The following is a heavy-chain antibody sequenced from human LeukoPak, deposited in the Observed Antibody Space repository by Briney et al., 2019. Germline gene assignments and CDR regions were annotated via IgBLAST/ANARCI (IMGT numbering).Heavy chain of an antibody. J-gene: IGHJ4*02. V-gene: IGHV3-23*01. CDR3: AKGPTVPVADYYFGY. Sequence: PGGSRRLSCAASGFTFSIYAMTWVRQAPGKGLEWVSAISGSGGSTYYADSVKGRFTISRDNSKNTLYLQMNSLRAEDTAVYYCAKGPTVPVADYYFGYWGQGTLVTVSS. D-gene: IGHD6-19*01. CDR2: ISGSGGST. CDR1: GFTFSIYA.